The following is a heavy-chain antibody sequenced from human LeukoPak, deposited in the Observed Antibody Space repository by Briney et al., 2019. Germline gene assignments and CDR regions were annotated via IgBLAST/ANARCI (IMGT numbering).Heavy chain of an antibody. J-gene: IGHJ1*01. CDR1: GFTFSNYA. Sequence: PGGSLRLSCAASGFTFSNYAMSWVRQAPAKGLEWVSAIGGSGDSTYYADSVKGRFTISRDNSKNTLYLQMNSLRAEDTAVYYCAKDLSSGWLDGPSKKYFQEWGQGTLVTVSS. V-gene: IGHV3-23*01. D-gene: IGHD6-19*01. CDR2: IGGSGDST. CDR3: AKDLSSGWLDGPSKKYFQE.